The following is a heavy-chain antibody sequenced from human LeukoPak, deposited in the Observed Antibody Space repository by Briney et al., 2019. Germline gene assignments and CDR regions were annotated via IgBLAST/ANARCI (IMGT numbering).Heavy chain of an antibody. V-gene: IGHV3-23*01. CDR1: GFTFSSYA. CDR2: IGASGGST. J-gene: IGHJ2*01. CDR3: AKDPYCGGDCYFDL. Sequence: GGSLRLSCVASGFTFSSYAMSWVRQAPGKGLEWVSGIGASGGSTYYADFLRGRFTISRDNSKNTLYLQVNSLRAEDTAVYYCAKDPYCGGDCYFDLWGRGTLVTVFS. D-gene: IGHD2-21*01.